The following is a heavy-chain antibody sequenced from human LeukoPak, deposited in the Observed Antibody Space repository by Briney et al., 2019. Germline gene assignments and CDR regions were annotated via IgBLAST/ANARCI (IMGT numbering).Heavy chain of an antibody. J-gene: IGHJ5*02. V-gene: IGHV1-18*01. CDR2: ISAYNGNT. CDR3: ARRRYSSSFNWFDP. CDR1: GYTFTSYG. D-gene: IGHD6-13*01. Sequence: ASVKVSCKASGYTFTSYGISWVRQAPGQGLEWMGWISAYNGNTNYAQKLQGRVTMTTDTSTSTAYMELRSLRSDDTAVYHCARRRYSSSFNWFDPWGQGTLVTVSS.